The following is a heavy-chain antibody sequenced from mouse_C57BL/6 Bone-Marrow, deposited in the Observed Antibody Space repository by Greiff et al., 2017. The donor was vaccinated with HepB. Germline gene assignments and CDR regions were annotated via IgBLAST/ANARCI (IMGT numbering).Heavy chain of an antibody. J-gene: IGHJ2*01. CDR2: IDPNSGGT. D-gene: IGHD1-1*01. CDR1: GYTFTSYW. V-gene: IGHV1-72*01. CDR3: ARSGVTTVPYYFDY. Sequence: SCKASGYTFTSYWMHWVKQRPGRGLEWIGRIDPNSGGTKYNEKFKSKATLTVDKPSSTAYMQLSSLTSEDSAVYYCARSGVTTVPYYFDYWGQGTTLTVSS.